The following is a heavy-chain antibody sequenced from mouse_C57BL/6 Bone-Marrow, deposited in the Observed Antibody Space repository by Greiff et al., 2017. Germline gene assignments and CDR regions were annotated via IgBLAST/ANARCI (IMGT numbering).Heavy chain of an antibody. Sequence: QVQLQQPGAELVRPGSSVKLSCKASGYTFTSYWMAWVKQRPGQGLEWIGNIYPSDSETHYNQKFKDKATLTVDKSSSTAYMQLSSLTSEDSAVYYCARGRYGSSHYAMDYWGQGTSVTVSS. D-gene: IGHD1-1*01. J-gene: IGHJ4*01. CDR3: ARGRYGSSHYAMDY. V-gene: IGHV1-61*01. CDR2: IYPSDSET. CDR1: GYTFTSYW.